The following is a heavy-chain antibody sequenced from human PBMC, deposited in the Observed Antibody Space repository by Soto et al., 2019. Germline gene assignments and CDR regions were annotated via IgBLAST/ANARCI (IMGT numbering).Heavy chain of an antibody. CDR3: ARHDYGDHVHSNSFHP. Sequence: ASVKVSCKASGYTFTGYYMHWVRQAPGQGLEWMGWINPNSGGTNYAQKFQGWVTMTRDTSISTAYMELSRLRSDDTAVYYCARHDYGDHVHSNSFHPCGQGTLGTLSS. CDR2: INPNSGGT. D-gene: IGHD4-17*01. J-gene: IGHJ5*02. V-gene: IGHV1-2*04. CDR1: GYTFTGYY.